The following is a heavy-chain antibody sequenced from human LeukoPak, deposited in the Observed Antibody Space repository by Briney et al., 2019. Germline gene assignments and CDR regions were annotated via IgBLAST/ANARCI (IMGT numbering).Heavy chain of an antibody. V-gene: IGHV3-7*01. J-gene: IGHJ5*02. CDR2: IKQDGSEK. D-gene: IGHD6-13*01. Sequence: GGSLRLSCAASGFTFSSYWMSWVRQAPGKGLDWVANIKQDGSEKYYVDSVKGRFTISRDNAKNSLYLQMNSLRAEDTAVYYCARGVAAAAGRVSWFDPWGQGTLVTVSS. CDR3: ARGVAAAAGRVSWFDP. CDR1: GFTFSSYW.